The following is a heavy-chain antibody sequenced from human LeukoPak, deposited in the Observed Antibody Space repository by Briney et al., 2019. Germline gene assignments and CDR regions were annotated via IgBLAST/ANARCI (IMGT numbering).Heavy chain of an antibody. J-gene: IGHJ3*02. D-gene: IGHD3-10*01. V-gene: IGHV3-23*01. CDR2: INGGGDIM. CDR3: AMRDRGYGLDI. Sequence: GGSLRPSCAASGFSLRAYDLIWVRQAPGKGLDWVSIINGGGDIMMYEDSVKGRFTISRDNSKNTFYLQMNSLRVEDTAVYYCAMRDRGYGLDIWGQGTMVTVSS. CDR1: GFSLRAYD.